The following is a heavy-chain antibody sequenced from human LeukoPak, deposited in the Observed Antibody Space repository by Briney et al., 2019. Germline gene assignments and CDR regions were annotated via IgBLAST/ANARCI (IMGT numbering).Heavy chain of an antibody. V-gene: IGHV1-2*02. D-gene: IGHD5-18*01. CDR3: ARGQLSNTAMVTR. J-gene: IGHJ4*02. Sequence: ASVKVSCKASGYTFTGYYTHWVRQAPGQGLEWMGWINPNSGGTNYAQKFQGRVTMTRDTSISTAYTELSRLRSDDTAVYYCARGQLSNTAMVTRWGQGTLVTVSS. CDR2: INPNSGGT. CDR1: GYTFTGYY.